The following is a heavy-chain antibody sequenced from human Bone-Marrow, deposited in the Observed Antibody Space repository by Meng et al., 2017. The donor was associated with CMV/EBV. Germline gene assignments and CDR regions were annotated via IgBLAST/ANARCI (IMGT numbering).Heavy chain of an antibody. CDR1: GFTFSSYA. V-gene: IGHV3-23*01. CDR2: ISGSGGST. CDR3: AKESPKRPKIPMVRGVIITFYY. J-gene: IGHJ4*02. Sequence: GESLKISCAASGFTFSSYAMSWVRQAPGKGLEWVSAISGSGGSTYYADSVKGRFTISRDNSKKALYLQMNSLRAEDTAVYYCAKESPKRPKIPMVRGVIITFYYWGQGTLVTVSS. D-gene: IGHD3-10*01.